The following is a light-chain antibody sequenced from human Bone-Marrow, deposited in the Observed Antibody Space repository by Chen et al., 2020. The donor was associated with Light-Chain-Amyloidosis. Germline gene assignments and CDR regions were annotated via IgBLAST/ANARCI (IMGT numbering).Light chain of an antibody. Sequence: QSALTHPPSASGTPGQRVTISCSGSSSNIGRNTVNWYQQLPGTAPKLLIHDNDQRPSGVPDRFSGSKSGTSASLAISGLQSEDEADYYCAAWDDSLNGHVVFGGGTRLTVL. J-gene: IGLJ2*01. V-gene: IGLV1-44*01. CDR2: DND. CDR3: AAWDDSLNGHVV. CDR1: SSNIGRNT.